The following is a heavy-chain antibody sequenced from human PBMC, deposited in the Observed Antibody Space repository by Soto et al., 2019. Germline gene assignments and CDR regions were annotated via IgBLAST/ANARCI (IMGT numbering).Heavy chain of an antibody. V-gene: IGHV4-30-2*01. CDR2: IYHSGST. CDR1: GGSISSGGYS. D-gene: IGHD2-15*01. CDR3: ARVFDDCSGGSCHTASNWFDP. J-gene: IGHJ5*02. Sequence: SETLSLTCAVSGGSISSGGYSWSWIRQPPGKGLEWIGYIYHSGSTYYNPSLKSRVTLSVDRSKNQFSLKLSSVTAADTAVYYCARVFDDCSGGSCHTASNWFDPWGQGTLVTVSS.